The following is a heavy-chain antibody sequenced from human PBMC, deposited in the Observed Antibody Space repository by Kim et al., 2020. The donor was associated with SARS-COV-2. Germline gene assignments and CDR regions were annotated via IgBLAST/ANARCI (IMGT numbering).Heavy chain of an antibody. Sequence: YSPDSRKGRFTITRDNSKNTRYLPMNSLRAEDTAVYYCARGEPDAYGMDVWGQGTTVTVSS. CDR3: ARGEPDAYGMDV. V-gene: IGHV3-53*01. J-gene: IGHJ6*02. D-gene: IGHD1-1*01.